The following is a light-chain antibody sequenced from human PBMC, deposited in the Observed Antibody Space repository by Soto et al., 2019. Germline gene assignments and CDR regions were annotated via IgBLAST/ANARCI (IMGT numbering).Light chain of an antibody. Sequence: AIQMTQSPSSLSASEGDRVTLTCRASQGIRNDLGWYQQKPGKAPKVLIYAASTLQSGVPSRFSGSGFGTDFTLTISSLQPDDFATYYCLQDYSYPLTFGGGTKVDIK. CDR3: LQDYSYPLT. CDR2: AAS. CDR1: QGIRND. J-gene: IGKJ4*01. V-gene: IGKV1-6*01.